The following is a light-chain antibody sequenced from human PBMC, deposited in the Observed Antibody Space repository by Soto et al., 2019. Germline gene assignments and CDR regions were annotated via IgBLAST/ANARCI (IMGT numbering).Light chain of an antibody. CDR2: DIS. CDR1: TGVVTSCHW. J-gene: IGLJ1*01. CDR3: LLCKSSSWV. Sequence: QSVVTQEPSLTVSPGGTVTVSCGTSTGVVTSCHWPYWFPQQPGRAPRILIYDISSKHSGAPVRFSGSVHGGTATLTRSGAQDEAEYDYYCLLCKSSSWVFGRGTKVTVL. V-gene: IGLV7-46*01.